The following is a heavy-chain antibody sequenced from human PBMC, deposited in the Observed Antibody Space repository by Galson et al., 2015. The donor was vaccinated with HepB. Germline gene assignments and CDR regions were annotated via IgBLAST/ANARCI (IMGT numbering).Heavy chain of an antibody. CDR3: ARGPVLSSSGWWYFDY. D-gene: IGHD6-19*01. Sequence: SLRLSCAASGFTFSTYWMTWVRQAPGKGLEWVGNIKEDGSEKYYVDSVKGRFTISRDNAKNSLYLQMNSLTVEDTAVYYCARGPVLSSSGWWYFDYWGQGTLVTVSS. CDR2: IKEDGSEK. V-gene: IGHV3-7*03. CDR1: GFTFSTYW. J-gene: IGHJ4*02.